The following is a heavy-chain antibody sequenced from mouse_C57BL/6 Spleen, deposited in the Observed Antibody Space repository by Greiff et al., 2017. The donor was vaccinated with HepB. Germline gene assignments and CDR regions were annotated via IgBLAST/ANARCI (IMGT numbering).Heavy chain of an antibody. D-gene: IGHD1-1*01. CDR1: GYSITSGYY. V-gene: IGHV3-6*01. CDR3: ARGTVGYAMDY. J-gene: IGHJ4*01. CDR2: ISYDGSN. Sequence: DVHLVESGPGLVKPSQSLSLTCSVTGYSITSGYYWNWIRQFPGNKLEWMGYISYDGSNNYNPSLKNRISITRDTSKNQFFLKLNSVTTEDTATYYCARGTVGYAMDYWGQGTSVTVSS.